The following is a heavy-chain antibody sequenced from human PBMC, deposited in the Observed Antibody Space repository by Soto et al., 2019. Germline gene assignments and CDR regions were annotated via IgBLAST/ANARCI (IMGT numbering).Heavy chain of an antibody. J-gene: IGHJ4*02. D-gene: IGHD3-16*01. CDR3: ARGGSPIDY. V-gene: IGHV1-18*01. Sequence: QVQLVQSGAEVKKPGASVKVSCKASGYTFTNFGISWVRQAPGQGLEWMGWISAYNGNTNYAQNFQGRVTMTTDTATTTAYMELRSRTSDSTSMYYCARGGSPIDYCGQGTLVTVSS. CDR2: ISAYNGNT. CDR1: GYTFTNFG.